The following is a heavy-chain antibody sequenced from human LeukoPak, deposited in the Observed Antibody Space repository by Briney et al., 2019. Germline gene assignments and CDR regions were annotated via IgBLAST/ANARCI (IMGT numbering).Heavy chain of an antibody. CDR3: ARASRWYPDY. V-gene: IGHV4-38-2*02. CDR1: GYSISSGYY. CDR2: IYYSGST. J-gene: IGHJ4*02. Sequence: PSETLSLTCTVSGYSISSGYYWGWIRQPPGKGLEWIGYIYYSGSTYYNPSLKSRVTISVDTSKNQFSLKLSSVTAADTAVYYCARASRWYPDYWGQGTLVTVSS. D-gene: IGHD6-13*01.